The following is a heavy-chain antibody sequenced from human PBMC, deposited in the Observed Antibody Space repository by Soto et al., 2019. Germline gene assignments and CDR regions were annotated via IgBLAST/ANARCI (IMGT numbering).Heavy chain of an antibody. CDR3: ARAPHYYYGMDV. CDR1: GGTFSSYA. J-gene: IGHJ6*02. Sequence: RASVKVSCKASGGTFSSYAISWVRQAPGQGLEWMGGIIPIFGTANYAQKFQGRVAITADESTSTAYMELSSLRSEDTAVYYCARAPHYYYGMDVWGQGTTVTVSS. CDR2: IIPIFGTA. V-gene: IGHV1-69*13.